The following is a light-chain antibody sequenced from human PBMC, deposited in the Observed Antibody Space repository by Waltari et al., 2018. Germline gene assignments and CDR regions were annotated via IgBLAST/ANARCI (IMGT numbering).Light chain of an antibody. V-gene: IGKV3-20*01. CDR2: DAS. CDR1: QSVSRT. CDR3: QKYGTLPAT. J-gene: IGKJ1*01. Sequence: EIVLTQSPGTLSLSPGERATLSCRASQSVSRTLAWYQQKPGQAPSLLIYDASSGATGIPDRFSGRGSGTDFSLTISRLEPEDFAVYYCQKYGTLPATFGQGTKVEIK.